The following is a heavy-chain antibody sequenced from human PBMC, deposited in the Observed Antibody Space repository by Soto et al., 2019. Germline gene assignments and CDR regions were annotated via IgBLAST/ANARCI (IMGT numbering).Heavy chain of an antibody. CDR1: GFTFSSYA. J-gene: IGHJ5*02. V-gene: IGHV3-30-3*01. CDR2: ISYDGSNK. CDR3: ARARFVYYDSSGYYYDWFDP. D-gene: IGHD3-22*01. Sequence: GGSLRLSCAASGFTFSSYAMHWVRQAPGKGLEWVAVISYDGSNKYYADSVKGRFTISRDNSKNTLYLQMNSLRAEDTAVYYCARARFVYYDSSGYYYDWFDPWGQGTLVTVSS.